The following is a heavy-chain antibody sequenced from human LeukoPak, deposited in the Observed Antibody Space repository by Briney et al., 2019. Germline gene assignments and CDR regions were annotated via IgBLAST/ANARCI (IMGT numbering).Heavy chain of an antibody. CDR2: TYYRSKWYN. CDR3: ARGAYTSNWY. Sequence: QTLSLTCAISGDGVSSNSAAWSWIRQSPSRGLEWLGRTYYRSKWYNDYSVSVKSRITINADTSKNQFSLELNSVTPDDTAVYYCARGAYTSNWYWGQGTLVTVSS. D-gene: IGHD6-13*01. V-gene: IGHV6-1*01. J-gene: IGHJ4*02. CDR1: GDGVSSNSAA.